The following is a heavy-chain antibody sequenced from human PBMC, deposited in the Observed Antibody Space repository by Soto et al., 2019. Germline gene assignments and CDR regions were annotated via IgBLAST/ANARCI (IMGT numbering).Heavy chain of an antibody. CDR1: GDSISNYY. D-gene: IGHD3-10*01. V-gene: IGHV4-59*01. CDR2: FYNSGNT. Sequence: PSETLYLTCTVSGDSISNYYWTWIRQPPGKGLEWIGCFYNSGNTNYNPSLKSRVTISVDTSNNQFSLRVNSVTAADTAVYYCARLCMVRGVILNLYYYGMDVWGQGTTVT. J-gene: IGHJ6*02. CDR3: ARLCMVRGVILNLYYYGMDV.